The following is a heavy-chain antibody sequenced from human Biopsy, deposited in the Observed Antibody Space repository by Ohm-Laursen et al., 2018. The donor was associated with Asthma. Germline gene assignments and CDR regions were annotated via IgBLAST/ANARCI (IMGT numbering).Heavy chain of an antibody. CDR3: ARCQVGYSSGWSLLLKKIYYSGMGV. CDR1: GGTLSNFA. J-gene: IGHJ6*02. V-gene: IGHV1-69*01. D-gene: IGHD6-19*01. Sequence: GSSVKVSCKAPGGTLSNFAISWVRQAPGQGLEWLGGIMTVFGTTNYAQKFQGRVTITADESTSTAYMEVTSLRSEDTAIYYCARCQVGYSSGWSLLLKKIYYSGMGVWGQGTAVTVSS. CDR2: IMTVFGTT.